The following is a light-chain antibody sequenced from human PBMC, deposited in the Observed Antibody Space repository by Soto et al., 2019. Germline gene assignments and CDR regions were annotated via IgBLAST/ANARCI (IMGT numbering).Light chain of an antibody. V-gene: IGKV1-27*01. Sequence: DIQMTQSPTSLSASVGDRVTITCRASQGIRNFVAWYQQKPGKPPKLLIYAESTLQSGVPSRFSGSGSGTDFTLTINSLQPDDVATYSCQKYSSVPVFGPGTKVEI. CDR1: QGIRNF. CDR2: AES. J-gene: IGKJ3*01. CDR3: QKYSSVPV.